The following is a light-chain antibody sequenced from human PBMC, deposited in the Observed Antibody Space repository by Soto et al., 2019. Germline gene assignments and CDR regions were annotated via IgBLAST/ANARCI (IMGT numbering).Light chain of an antibody. CDR1: QSVSSSY. Sequence: EIVLTQSPGTLSLSPGERATLSCRASQSVSSSYLAWYQQKPGQDPRLLIYGASSRAPGIPDRFSGSGSGTDFTLTISRLEPEDFAVYYCQKYGSSPWTFGQGTKVEIK. V-gene: IGKV3-20*01. J-gene: IGKJ1*01. CDR2: GAS. CDR3: QKYGSSPWT.